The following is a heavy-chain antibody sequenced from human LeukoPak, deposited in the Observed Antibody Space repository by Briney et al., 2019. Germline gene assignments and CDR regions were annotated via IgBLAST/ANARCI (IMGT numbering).Heavy chain of an antibody. J-gene: IGHJ4*02. Sequence: SVKVSCKASGGTFSSYAISWVRQAPGQGLEWMGRIIPILGIANYAQKFQGRVTITADKSTSTAYMELSSLRSEDTAVYYCAREREHYCDSSGYSEIDYWGQGTLVTVSS. CDR1: GGTFSSYA. CDR3: AREREHYCDSSGYSEIDY. CDR2: IIPILGIA. D-gene: IGHD3-22*01. V-gene: IGHV1-69*04.